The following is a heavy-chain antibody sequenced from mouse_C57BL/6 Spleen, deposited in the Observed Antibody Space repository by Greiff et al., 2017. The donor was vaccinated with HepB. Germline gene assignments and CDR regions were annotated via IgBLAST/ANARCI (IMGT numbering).Heavy chain of an antibody. V-gene: IGHV1-5*01. D-gene: IGHD2-3*01. CDR3: TRCRDGYYAWFAY. Sequence: DVKLVESGTVLARPGASVKMSCKTSGYTFTSYWMHWVKQRPGQGLEWIGAIYPGNSDTSYNQKFKGKAKLTAVTSASTAYMELSSLTNEDSAVYYCTRCRDGYYAWFAYWGQGTLVTVSA. CDR1: GYTFTSYW. CDR2: IYPGNSDT. J-gene: IGHJ3*01.